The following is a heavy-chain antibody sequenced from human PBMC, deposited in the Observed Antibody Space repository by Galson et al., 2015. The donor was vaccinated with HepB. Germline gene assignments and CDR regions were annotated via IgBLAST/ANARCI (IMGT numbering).Heavy chain of an antibody. CDR1: GYTFTSYD. Sequence: SVKVSCKASGYTFTSYDINWVRQATGQGLEWMGWMNPNSGNTGYAQKFQGRVTMTRNTSISTAYMELSSLRSEDTAVYYCARGAVDPSSGWYLRKNDAFDIWGQGTMVTVSS. V-gene: IGHV1-8*01. CDR3: ARGAVDPSSGWYLRKNDAFDI. D-gene: IGHD6-19*01. CDR2: MNPNSGNT. J-gene: IGHJ3*02.